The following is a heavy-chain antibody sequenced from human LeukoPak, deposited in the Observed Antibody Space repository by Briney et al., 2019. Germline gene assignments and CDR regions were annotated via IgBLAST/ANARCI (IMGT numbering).Heavy chain of an antibody. Sequence: SETLSLTCTVSSGSISSYYWSWIRQPPGKGLEWIGEINHSGSTNYNPSLKSRATISVDTSKNQFSLKPSSVTAADTAVYYCARLRTMTVVVNQPYYFDYWGQGTLVTVSS. J-gene: IGHJ4*02. V-gene: IGHV4-34*01. D-gene: IGHD3-22*01. CDR2: INHSGST. CDR3: ARLRTMTVVVNQPYYFDY. CDR1: SGSISSYY.